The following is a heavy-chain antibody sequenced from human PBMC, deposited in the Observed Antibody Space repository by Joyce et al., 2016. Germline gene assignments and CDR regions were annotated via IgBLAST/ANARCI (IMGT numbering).Heavy chain of an antibody. J-gene: IGHJ4*02. Sequence: QVHLVQSGAEVKKPGASVKVSCKASGKSLTNYYVHWGRQAPGQGLEGMGNINPPGRSTGSAQNFQGRLTLTRDMSTSTVYMELTGLTSEDTAVYYCARDGPDEFASKFLLDSWGQGTLLSVSS. D-gene: IGHD4-11*01. CDR3: ARDGPDEFASKFLLDS. CDR2: INPPGRST. CDR1: GKSLTNYY. V-gene: IGHV1-46*01.